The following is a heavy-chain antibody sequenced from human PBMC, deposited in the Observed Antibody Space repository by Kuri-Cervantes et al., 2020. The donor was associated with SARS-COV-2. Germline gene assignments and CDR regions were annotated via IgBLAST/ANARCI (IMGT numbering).Heavy chain of an antibody. D-gene: IGHD3-22*01. CDR2: IDWDDDK. CDR1: WFSLRTTGMC. Sequence: SGPPQMKPTQTRTLNSTFAWFSLRTTGMCGSWIRPPPGKDVEWLALIDWDDDKYYSTSLKTRLTISQDTSKNQVVLTMTNMDPVDTATYYCARITYYYDSSGYYASGIDYWGQGTLVTVSS. J-gene: IGHJ4*02. V-gene: IGHV2-70*01. CDR3: ARITYYYDSSGYYASGIDY.